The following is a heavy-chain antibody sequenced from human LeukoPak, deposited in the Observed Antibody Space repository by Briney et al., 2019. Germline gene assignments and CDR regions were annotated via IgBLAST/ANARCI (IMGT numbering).Heavy chain of an antibody. D-gene: IGHD3-22*01. J-gene: IGHJ5*01. CDR2: ISSKGDST. V-gene: IGHV3-64D*06. CDR1: GFTFSTYA. Sequence: GGSLRLSCSASGFTFSTYAMRWVRQAPGKGLEYVSAISSKGDSTFYADSVKGRFTISRDNSKNTLYLQMSSLRTGDTAVYYCVKASSDYYYDSWGQGTLVTVSS. CDR3: VKASSDYYYDS.